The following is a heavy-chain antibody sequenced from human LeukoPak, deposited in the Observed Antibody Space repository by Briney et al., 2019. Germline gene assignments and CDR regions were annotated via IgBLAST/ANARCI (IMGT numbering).Heavy chain of an antibody. Sequence: SETLSLTCTVSGGSISSSSYYWGWIRQPPGKGLEWIGSIYYSGSTYYNPSLKSRVTISVDTSKNQFSLKLSSVTAADTAVYYCARDDGGIAAAGSFDYWGQGTLVTVSS. V-gene: IGHV4-39*07. CDR1: GGSISSSSYY. J-gene: IGHJ4*02. CDR3: ARDDGGIAAAGSFDY. CDR2: IYYSGST. D-gene: IGHD6-13*01.